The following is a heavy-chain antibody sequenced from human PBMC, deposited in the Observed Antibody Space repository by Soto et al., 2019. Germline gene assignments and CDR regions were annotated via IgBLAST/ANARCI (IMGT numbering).Heavy chain of an antibody. V-gene: IGHV3-23*01. CDR1: GFTFSSYA. CDR3: AKEDTMVRGVIFFYYFDY. CDR2: ISGSGGST. J-gene: IGHJ4*02. D-gene: IGHD3-10*01. Sequence: PVGSLRLSCAASGFTFSSYAMSWVRQAPGKGLEWVSAISGSGGSTYYADSVKGRFTISRDNSKNTLYLQMNSLRAEDTAVYYCAKEDTMVRGVIFFYYFDYWGQGTLVTVS.